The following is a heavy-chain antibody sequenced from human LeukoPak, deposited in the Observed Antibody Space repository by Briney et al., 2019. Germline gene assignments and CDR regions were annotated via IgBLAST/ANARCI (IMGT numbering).Heavy chain of an antibody. J-gene: IGHJ4*02. CDR2: TRNKANSYTT. Sequence: GGSLRLSCAASGFTFGDHYMDWVRQAPGKGLEWVGRTRNKANSYTTEYAASVKGRFTISRDDSKNSLYLQTNSLKTEDTAVYYCARGRYYYGSGSYFGGYYFDYWGQGTLVTVSS. CDR1: GFTFGDHY. CDR3: ARGRYYYGSGSYFGGYYFDY. D-gene: IGHD3-10*01. V-gene: IGHV3-72*01.